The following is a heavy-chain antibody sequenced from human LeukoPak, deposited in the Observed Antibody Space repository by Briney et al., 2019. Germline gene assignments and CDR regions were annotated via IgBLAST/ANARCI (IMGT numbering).Heavy chain of an antibody. D-gene: IGHD3-3*01. CDR3: AGIPVFGVVLHQVPV. CDR2: FIPILGTA. V-gene: IGHV1-69*10. J-gene: IGHJ6*04. Sequence: ASVKVSCKASGGTFSDYAYNWVRQAPGQGLEWMGVFIPILGTANSTQNFQDRVTITADISTNTAYLELTSLRSEDTAVYFCAGIPVFGVVLHQVPVWGKGTTVIVSS. CDR1: GGTFSDYA.